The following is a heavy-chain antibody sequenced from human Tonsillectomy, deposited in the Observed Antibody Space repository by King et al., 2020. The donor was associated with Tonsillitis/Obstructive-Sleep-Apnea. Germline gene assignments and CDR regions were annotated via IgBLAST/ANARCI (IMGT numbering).Heavy chain of an antibody. CDR2: ITSKTVGGTT. CDR1: GFTFGDYA. Sequence: EVQLVESGGGLVQPGRSLRLSCTASGFTFGDYAMSWVRQAPGKGLEWVGFITSKTVGGTTEYAASVKGRFTISTDDSKNIAYLKMNSLKTEDTAVYYCTRPIAAAVTYYLDYWGQGTPVTVSS. V-gene: IGHV3-49*04. D-gene: IGHD6-13*01. J-gene: IGHJ4*02. CDR3: TRPIAAAVTYYLDY.